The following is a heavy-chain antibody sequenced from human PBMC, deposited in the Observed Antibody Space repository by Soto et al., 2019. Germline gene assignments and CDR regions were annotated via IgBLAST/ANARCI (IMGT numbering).Heavy chain of an antibody. D-gene: IGHD6-13*01. CDR2: ISAYNGNT. Sequence: ASVKVSCKASGYTFTSYGISWVRQAPGQGLEWMGWISAYNGNTNYAQKLQGRVTMTTDTSTSTAYMELRSLRSDDTAVYYCARDRRWAPIKAAGYYFDYWGQGTLVTVSS. J-gene: IGHJ4*02. CDR1: GYTFTSYG. CDR3: ARDRRWAPIKAAGYYFDY. V-gene: IGHV1-18*01.